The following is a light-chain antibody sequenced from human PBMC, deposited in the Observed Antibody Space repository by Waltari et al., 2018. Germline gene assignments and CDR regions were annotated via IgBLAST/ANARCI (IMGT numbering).Light chain of an antibody. CDR1: SDDVGNYNL. CDR2: EGT. V-gene: IGLV2-23*01. J-gene: IGLJ3*02. CDR3: CSFASTSTLNWV. Sequence: QSALTQPASVSGSPGQSVTIPCTETSDDVGNYNLGPGYQQHPGKVPQLMIYEGTKRPSGVSNRFSGSKSGNTASLTISGLQAEDEADYYCCSFASTSTLNWVFGGGTKLTVL.